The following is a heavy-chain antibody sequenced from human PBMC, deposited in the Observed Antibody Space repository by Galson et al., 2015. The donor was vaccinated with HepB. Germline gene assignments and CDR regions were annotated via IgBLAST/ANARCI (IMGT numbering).Heavy chain of an antibody. D-gene: IGHD2-15*01. CDR3: ARGSYCSGSSCYRYFDY. CDR2: ISSSSSYI. Sequence: SLRLSCAASGFTFSSYSMNWVRQAPGKGLEWVSSISSSSSYIYYADSVKGRFTISRDNAKNSLYLQMNSLRAEDTAVYYCARGSYCSGSSCYRYFDYWGQGTLVTVSS. V-gene: IGHV3-21*01. J-gene: IGHJ4*02. CDR1: GFTFSSYS.